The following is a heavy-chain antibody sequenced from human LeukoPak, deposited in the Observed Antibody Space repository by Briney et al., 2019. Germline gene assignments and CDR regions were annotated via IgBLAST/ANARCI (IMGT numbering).Heavy chain of an antibody. Sequence: SETLSLTCKVSGYSIGRDYYWAWLRQPPGEGLEWIGSIFHTGRTVYNPSYESRLTISMDTSKNEFFLRLNSVTAADTAVYSCARDGGYPTTDEGFDPWGLGTLVTVSS. V-gene: IGHV4-38-2*02. CDR1: GYSIGRDYY. J-gene: IGHJ5*02. CDR2: IFHTGRT. CDR3: ARDGGYPTTDEGFDP. D-gene: IGHD5-12*01.